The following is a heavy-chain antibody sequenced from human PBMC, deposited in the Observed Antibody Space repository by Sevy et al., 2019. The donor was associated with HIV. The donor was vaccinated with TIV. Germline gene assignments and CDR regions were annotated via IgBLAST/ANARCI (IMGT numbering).Heavy chain of an antibody. CDR2: ITSSGTSI. V-gene: IGHV3-11*01. CDR3: ARSPTVGATELDY. CDR1: GFTFSDYY. D-gene: IGHD1-26*01. Sequence: GGSLRLSCAASGFTFSDYYITWIRQVPGRGLQWVSSITSSGTSIYYADSVTGRFTTSRDNAKNSLFLQMTSLRADDTAVYYCARSPTVGATELDYWGQGTLVTVSS. J-gene: IGHJ4*02.